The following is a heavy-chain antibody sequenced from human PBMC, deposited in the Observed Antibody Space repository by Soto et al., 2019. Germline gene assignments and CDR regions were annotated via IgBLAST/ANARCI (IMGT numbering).Heavy chain of an antibody. Sequence: EMQLLQSGGGLVQPGGSLRLSCAASGFTFSNYAMSWVRQAPGKGLEWVSAITGSGGSTFYADSVKGRFTISRDNSENTLLLQRNGLRVEDTAMYYCAKGWMATVTYCDYWGQGTLVTVSS. V-gene: IGHV3-23*01. CDR1: GFTFSNYA. CDR3: AKGWMATVTYCDY. D-gene: IGHD4-17*01. J-gene: IGHJ4*02. CDR2: ITGSGGST.